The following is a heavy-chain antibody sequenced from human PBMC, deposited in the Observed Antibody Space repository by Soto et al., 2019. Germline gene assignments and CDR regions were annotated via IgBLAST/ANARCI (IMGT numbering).Heavy chain of an antibody. J-gene: IGHJ6*02. Sequence: QVQLVQSGAEVKKPGSSVKVSCKASGGTFSSYAISWVRQAPGQGLEWMGGIIPIFGTANYAQKFQGRVTTTADEATXXAXVXXSRLRSEETAVYYCARDTPHPYCSGGSCYYYGMDVWGHGTTVTVSS. D-gene: IGHD2-15*01. CDR1: GGTFSSYA. V-gene: IGHV1-69*12. CDR3: ARDTPHPYCSGGSCYYYGMDV. CDR2: IIPIFGTA.